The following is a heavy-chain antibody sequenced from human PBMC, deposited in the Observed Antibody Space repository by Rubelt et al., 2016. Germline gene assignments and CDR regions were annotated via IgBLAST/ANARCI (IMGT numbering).Heavy chain of an antibody. D-gene: IGHD4-23*01. CDR1: GGSISSGYY. CDR3: ARGEVVTPHGMDV. Sequence: QLQLQESGPGLVKPSETLSLTCTVSGGSISSGYYWGWIRQPPGKGLEWIGYIYYSGSTNYNPSLKSRVTISVDRSKNQFSLKLSSVTAADTAVYYCARGEVVTPHGMDVWGQGTTVTVSS. CDR2: IYYSGST. V-gene: IGHV4-61*05. J-gene: IGHJ6*02.